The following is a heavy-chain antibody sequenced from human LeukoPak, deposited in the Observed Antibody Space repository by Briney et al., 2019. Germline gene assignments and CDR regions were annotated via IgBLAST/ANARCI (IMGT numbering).Heavy chain of an antibody. CDR2: IHSSGTT. D-gene: IGHD2-15*01. CDR3: ARHGGSYYTYNFDY. Sequence: PSETLSLTCTVSGGSISTYYWSWIRQPAGKGLEWIGRIHSSGTTHYNPSLRSRVTISVDTSKNQFSLKLSSVTAADTAVYYCARHGGSYYTYNFDYWGQGTLVTVSS. J-gene: IGHJ4*02. CDR1: GGSISTYY. V-gene: IGHV4-4*07.